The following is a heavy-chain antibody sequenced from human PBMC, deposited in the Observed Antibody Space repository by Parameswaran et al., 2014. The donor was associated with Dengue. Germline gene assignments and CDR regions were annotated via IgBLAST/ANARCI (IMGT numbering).Heavy chain of an antibody. CDR3: TSRIAAAGDDY. Sequence: WIRQMPGKGLEWVGRIRSKANSYATAYAASVKGRFTISRDDSKNTAYLQMNSLKTEDTAVYYCTSRIAAAGDDYWGQGTLVTVSS. D-gene: IGHD6-13*01. CDR2: IRSKANSYAT. J-gene: IGHJ4*02. V-gene: IGHV3-73*01.